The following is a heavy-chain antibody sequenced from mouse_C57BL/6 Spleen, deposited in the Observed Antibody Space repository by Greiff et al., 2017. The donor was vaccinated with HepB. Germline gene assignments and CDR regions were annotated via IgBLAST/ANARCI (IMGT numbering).Heavy chain of an antibody. CDR1: GFNIKDDY. J-gene: IGHJ1*03. CDR2: IDPENGDT. CDR3: TTSHWYFDV. Sequence: VQLQQSGAELVRPGASVKLSCTASGFNIKDDYMHWVKQRPEQGLEWIGWIDPENGDTEYASKFQGTATITADTSSNTAYLQLSSLTSEDTAVYYCTTSHWYFDVWGTGTTVTVSS. V-gene: IGHV14-4*01.